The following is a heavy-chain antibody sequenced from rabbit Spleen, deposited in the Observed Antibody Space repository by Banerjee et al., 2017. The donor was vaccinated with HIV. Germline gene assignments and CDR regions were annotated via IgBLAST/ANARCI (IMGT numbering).Heavy chain of an antibody. Sequence: QSLEESGGDLVKPGVSLTLTCTASGVSFSANSYICWVRQAPGKGLEWIACIDTGSSGFTYFANWAKGRFTISKTSSTTVTLQMTSLIAADTATYFCARDTSSSFSSYGMDLWGPGTLVTVS. D-gene: IGHD1-1*01. CDR3: ARDTSSSFSSYGMDL. V-gene: IGHV1S40*01. CDR2: IDTGSSGFT. CDR1: GVSFSANSY. J-gene: IGHJ6*01.